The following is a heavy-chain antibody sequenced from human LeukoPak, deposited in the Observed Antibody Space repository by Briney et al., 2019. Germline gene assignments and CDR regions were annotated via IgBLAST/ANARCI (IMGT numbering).Heavy chain of an antibody. CDR1: GFTFNDYY. J-gene: IGHJ4*02. V-gene: IGHV3-11*04. D-gene: IGHD6-13*01. CDR3: VRGRTSGSSWPFDY. CDR2: IGSSGGSI. Sequence: GGSLRLACAASGFTFNDYYMSWIRQAPGKGLEWISYIGSSGGSINYADSVKGRFTISRDNAKNSLSLQMNSLRAEDTAVYYCVRGRTSGSSWPFDYWGQGTLVTVSS.